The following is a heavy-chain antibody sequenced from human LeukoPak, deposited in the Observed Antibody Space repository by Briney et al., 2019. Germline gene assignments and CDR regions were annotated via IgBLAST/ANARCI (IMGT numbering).Heavy chain of an antibody. CDR1: GYTFSAYY. V-gene: IGHV1-2*02. CDR3: ARVGSSGWYVHPTLDY. D-gene: IGHD6-19*01. J-gene: IGHJ4*02. CDR2: INPSNGDT. Sequence: ASVKVSCKASGYTFSAYYIHWVRQAPGQGREWMAWINPSNGDTNYAQKFQGRVTMTRDTSISTAYMELTRLISDDTAVYYCARVGSSGWYVHPTLDYWGQGTLVTVSS.